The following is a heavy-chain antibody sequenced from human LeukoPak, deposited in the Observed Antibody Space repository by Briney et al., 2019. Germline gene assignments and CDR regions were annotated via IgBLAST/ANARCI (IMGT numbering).Heavy chain of an antibody. D-gene: IGHD6-13*01. Sequence: SETLSLTCTVSGGSITTYYWGWIRQPPGKGLEWIGYIYYSGNTNYSPSLKSRVTISVDTSKNQFSLKLSSVTAADTAVYYCARGPGIAAAGTFDYWGQGTLVTVSS. J-gene: IGHJ4*02. CDR2: IYYSGNT. CDR1: GGSITTYY. V-gene: IGHV4-59*08. CDR3: ARGPGIAAAGTFDY.